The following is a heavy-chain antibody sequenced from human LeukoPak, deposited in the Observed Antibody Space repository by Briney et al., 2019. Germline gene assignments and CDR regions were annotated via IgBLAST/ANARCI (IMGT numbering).Heavy chain of an antibody. CDR2: INHSGST. D-gene: IGHD2-2*02. CDR1: GGSFSGYY. Sequence: SDTLSLTCAVYGGSFSGYYWSWIRQPPGKGREWIGEINHSGSTNYNPSLKSRVTISVDTSKNQFSLKLSSVTAADTAVYYCARGGRYCSSTSCYTKDNYYYYYMDVWGKGTTVTVSS. CDR3: ARGGRYCSSTSCYTKDNYYYYYMDV. V-gene: IGHV4-34*01. J-gene: IGHJ6*03.